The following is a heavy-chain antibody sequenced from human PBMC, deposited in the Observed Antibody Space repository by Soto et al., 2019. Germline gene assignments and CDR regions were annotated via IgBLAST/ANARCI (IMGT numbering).Heavy chain of an antibody. V-gene: IGHV3-33*01. Sequence: QVQLVESGGGVVQPGRSLRLSCAASGFTFSSYGMHWVRQAPGKGLEWVAVIWYDGSNKYYADSVKGRFTIXRDNXXXXXXXXXXXXXXXXXXXXXXXXXXXXXXXXXXYFDYWGQGTLVTVSS. J-gene: IGHJ4*02. CDR2: IWYDGSNK. CDR1: GFTFSSYG. CDR3: XXXXXXXXXXXXYFDY.